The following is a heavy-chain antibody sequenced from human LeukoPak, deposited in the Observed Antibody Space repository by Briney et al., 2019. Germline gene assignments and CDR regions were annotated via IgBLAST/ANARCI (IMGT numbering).Heavy chain of an antibody. Sequence: GGSLRLSCAASGFTFRNNWMNWIRQTPGKGLEWVANIRPDASDTGYVDSVKGRFAISRDNAKNLLYLQMNSLRVDDTAVYYCTSISLGANEDYWGQGTRVTVSS. CDR1: GFTFRNNW. J-gene: IGHJ4*02. V-gene: IGHV3-7*03. CDR3: TSISLGANEDY. D-gene: IGHD1-26*01. CDR2: IRPDASDT.